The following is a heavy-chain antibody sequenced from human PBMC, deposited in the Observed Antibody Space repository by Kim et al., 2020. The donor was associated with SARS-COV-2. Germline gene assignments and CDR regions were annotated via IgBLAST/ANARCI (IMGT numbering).Heavy chain of an antibody. Sequence: DSVKGRFTISRDNSKNTLYLQMNSLRAEDTAVYYCAKDLEEYSSPIYFDYWGQGTLVTVSS. V-gene: IGHV3-23*01. J-gene: IGHJ4*02. CDR3: AKDLEEYSSPIYFDY. D-gene: IGHD6-6*01.